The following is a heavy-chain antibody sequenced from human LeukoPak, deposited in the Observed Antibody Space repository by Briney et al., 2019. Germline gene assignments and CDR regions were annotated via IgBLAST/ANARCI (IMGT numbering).Heavy chain of an antibody. V-gene: IGHV1-24*01. CDR2: FDPEDGET. CDR3: ATARVLYCSSTSCYPPDAFDI. CDR1: GYTLTELS. J-gene: IGHJ3*02. Sequence: ASVKVSCKVFGYTLTELSMHWMRQAPGKGLEWMGGFDPEDGETIYAQKFQGRVTMTEDTSTDTAYMELSSLRSEDTAVYYCATARVLYCSSTSCYPPDAFDIWGQGTMVTVSS. D-gene: IGHD2-2*01.